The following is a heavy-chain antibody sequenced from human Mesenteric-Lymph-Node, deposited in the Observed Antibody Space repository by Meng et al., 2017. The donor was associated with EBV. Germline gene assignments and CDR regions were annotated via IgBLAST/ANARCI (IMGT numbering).Heavy chain of an antibody. CDR1: GDSFSAYY. V-gene: IGHV4-34*12. J-gene: IGHJ4*02. D-gene: IGHD3-16*01. CDR2: VIHSGNT. CDR3: ATGWGKANY. Sequence: QVQPQQWGDGLLKPSETLSLTCDVYGDSFSAYYWRWIRQPPGRGLEWIGDVIHSGNTSYSPSLKSRVTISVDTSKRQFSLKLRSMTAADTAVYYCATGWGKANYWGQGTLVTVSS.